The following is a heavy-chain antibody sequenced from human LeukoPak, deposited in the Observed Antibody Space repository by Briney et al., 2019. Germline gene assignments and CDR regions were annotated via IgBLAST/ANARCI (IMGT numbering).Heavy chain of an antibody. J-gene: IGHJ4*02. D-gene: IGHD3-10*01. V-gene: IGHV3-11*04. CDR1: GFTFSDYY. CDR3: ARSPGSGSYCNAIDY. CDR2: ISSSGSTI. Sequence: GGSLRLSCAASGFTFSDYYMSWIRQAPGKGLEWVSYISSSGSTIYYADSVKGRFTISRDNAKNSLYLQMNSLRAEDTAVYYCARSPGSGSYCNAIDYWGQGTLVTVSS.